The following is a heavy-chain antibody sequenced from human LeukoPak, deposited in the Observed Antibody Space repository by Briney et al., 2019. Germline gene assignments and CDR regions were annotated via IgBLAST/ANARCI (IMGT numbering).Heavy chain of an antibody. CDR1: GFTFSSYW. CDR2: IKQDGSEK. V-gene: IGHV3-7*01. J-gene: IGHJ4*02. Sequence: PGGSLRLSCAASGFTFSSYWMSWVRQAPGKGLEWVANIKQDGSEKYYVDSVKGRFTISRDNAKNSLYLQMNSLRAEDTAVYYCARDFSYYDSSGYSSYYFDYWGQGTLVTVSS. D-gene: IGHD3-22*01. CDR3: ARDFSYYDSSGYSSYYFDY.